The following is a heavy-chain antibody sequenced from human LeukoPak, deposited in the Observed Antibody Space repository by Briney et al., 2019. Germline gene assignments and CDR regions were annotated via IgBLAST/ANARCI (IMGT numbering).Heavy chain of an antibody. D-gene: IGHD2-21*02. CDR1: GFTFSSYE. CDR2: ISSSGSTI. V-gene: IGHV3-48*03. CDR3: ARVCKGDCNAFDI. J-gene: IGHJ3*02. Sequence: GGSLRLSCAASGFTFSSYEMNWVRQAPGKGLEWVSYISSSGSTIYYADSVKGRFTISRDNAKNSLYLQMNSLTVGDTAVYFCARVCKGDCNAFDIWGQGTVVTVSS.